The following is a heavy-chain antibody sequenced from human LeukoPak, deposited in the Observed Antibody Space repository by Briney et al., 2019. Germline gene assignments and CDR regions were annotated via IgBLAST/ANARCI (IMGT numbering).Heavy chain of an antibody. CDR1: GGTFSSYA. CDR2: IIPILGIA. V-gene: IGHV1-69*04. D-gene: IGHD3-16*01. Sequence: GASVKVSCKASGGTFSSYAISWVRQAPGQGLEWMGRIIPILGIANYAQKFQGRVTITADKSTSTAYMELSSLRAEDTAVYYCATLGVTFMITFGGVPRMYYFDYWGQGTLVTVSS. CDR3: ATLGVTFMITFGGVPRMYYFDY. J-gene: IGHJ4*02.